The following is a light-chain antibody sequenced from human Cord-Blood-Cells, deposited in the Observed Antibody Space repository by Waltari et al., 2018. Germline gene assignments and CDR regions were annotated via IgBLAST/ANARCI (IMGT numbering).Light chain of an antibody. CDR3: QQSYSTPFT. J-gene: IGKJ3*01. CDR1: QSISSD. Sequence: DIQMTQSPSSLSASVGDRVTITCRASQSISSDLNWYQQKPGKAPKLLIYAASSLQSGVPSRFSSSGSGTDFTLTISSLQPEDFATYYCQQSYSTPFTFGPGTKVDIK. V-gene: IGKV1-39*01. CDR2: AAS.